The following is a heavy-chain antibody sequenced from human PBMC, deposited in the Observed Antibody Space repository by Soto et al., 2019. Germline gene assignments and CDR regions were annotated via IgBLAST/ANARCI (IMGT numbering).Heavy chain of an antibody. CDR3: AKNADFWIWGMDV. CDR2: ISSSGDGT. CDR1: GFTFNTYA. D-gene: IGHD3-3*01. J-gene: IGHJ6*02. Sequence: EVQLLESGGGFIQPGGSLRLSCAASGFTFNTYAMTWVRQAPGKGLEWVSIISSSGDGTYYVDSVKGRFTISRDNSRNTLNLQMNNLRAEDTAVYYCAKNADFWIWGMDVWGQGTTVSVSS. V-gene: IGHV3-23*01.